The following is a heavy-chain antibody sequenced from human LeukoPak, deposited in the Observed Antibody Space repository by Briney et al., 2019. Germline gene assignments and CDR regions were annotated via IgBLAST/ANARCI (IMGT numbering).Heavy chain of an antibody. Sequence: PSETLSLTCTVSGGSISSSSYYWGWIRQPPGKGLEWIGSIYYSGSTYYNPSLKSRVTISVDTSKNQFSLKLSSVTAADTAVYYCARGSYGSGTSIFRTWGQGTLVTVSS. CDR2: IYYSGST. CDR3: ARGSYGSGTSIFRT. D-gene: IGHD3-10*01. CDR1: GGSISSSSYY. J-gene: IGHJ5*02. V-gene: IGHV4-39*07.